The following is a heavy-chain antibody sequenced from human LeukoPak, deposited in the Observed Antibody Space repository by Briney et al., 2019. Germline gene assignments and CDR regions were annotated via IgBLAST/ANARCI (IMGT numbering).Heavy chain of an antibody. J-gene: IGHJ4*02. CDR3: ATFSPILGNFDY. Sequence: ASVKVSCKVSGYTLTELSMHWVRQAPGKGLEWMGGFDPEDGETIYAQKFQGRVTMTEDTSTDTAYMELSSLRSGDTAVYYCATFSPILGNFDYWGQGTLVTVSS. CDR2: FDPEDGET. D-gene: IGHD1-26*01. V-gene: IGHV1-24*01. CDR1: GYTLTELS.